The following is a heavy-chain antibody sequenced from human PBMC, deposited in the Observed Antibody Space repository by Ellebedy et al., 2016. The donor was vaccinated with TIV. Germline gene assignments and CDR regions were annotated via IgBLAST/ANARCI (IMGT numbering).Heavy chain of an antibody. CDR3: ARDGSEWSRDH. CDR2: IDFSGTGT. D-gene: IGHD3-3*01. Sequence: GGSLRLSXGASGFTFSIAGMTWVRQAPGKGLERVATIDFSGTGTYYADSVKGRFIISRDNTKNLVFLQMNSLGVEDTAVYYCARDGSEWSRDHWGQGTLVTVSS. V-gene: IGHV3-21*06. CDR1: GFTFSIAG. J-gene: IGHJ4*02.